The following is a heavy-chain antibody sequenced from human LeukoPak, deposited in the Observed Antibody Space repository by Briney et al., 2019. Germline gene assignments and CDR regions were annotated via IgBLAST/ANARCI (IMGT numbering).Heavy chain of an antibody. Sequence: SETLSLTCTVSGDSISSYYWSWIRQPPGKGLEWIGYIYYSGSTNYNPSLKSRVTIFVDTSKNQFSLVVSSVTAADTAVYYCATSYYDYDRWDYRGQGALVTVSS. D-gene: IGHD3-16*01. J-gene: IGHJ4*02. CDR2: IYYSGST. V-gene: IGHV4-59*01. CDR1: GDSISSYY. CDR3: ATSYYDYDRWDY.